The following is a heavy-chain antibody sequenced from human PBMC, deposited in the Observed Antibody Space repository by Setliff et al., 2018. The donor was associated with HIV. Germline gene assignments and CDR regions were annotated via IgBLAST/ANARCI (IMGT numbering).Heavy chain of an antibody. CDR1: GFTFSGSA. D-gene: IGHD4-17*01. V-gene: IGHV3-73*01. CDR3: TTDPDYDGP. J-gene: IGHJ5*02. CDR2: IKTKPNDYAT. Sequence: GGSLRLSCSASGFTFSGSALHWVRQASGKGLEWVGRIKTKPNDYATAHAASVKGRFTISRDDSQNTAYLQMNSLRTEDTAVYYCTTDPDYDGPWGQGTLVTVSS.